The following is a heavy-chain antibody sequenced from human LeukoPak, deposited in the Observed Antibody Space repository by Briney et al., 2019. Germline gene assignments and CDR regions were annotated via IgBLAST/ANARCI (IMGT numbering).Heavy chain of an antibody. CDR3: ARGRAVVGATFLNDY. V-gene: IGHV4-34*01. Sequence: KPSETLSLTCAVYGGSFSGDFWSWIRQSPGKGLEWIGEINHGGSTTYNPSLQSRVTISVDTSKNQFSLKLSSVTAADTAVYYCARGRAVVGATFLNDYWGQGTLVTVSS. CDR1: GGSFSGDF. D-gene: IGHD1-26*01. J-gene: IGHJ4*02. CDR2: INHGGST.